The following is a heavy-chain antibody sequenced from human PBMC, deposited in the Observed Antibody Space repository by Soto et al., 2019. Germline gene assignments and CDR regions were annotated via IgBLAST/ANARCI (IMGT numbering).Heavy chain of an antibody. CDR2: IIPIFGTA. V-gene: IGHV1-69*12. CDR1: GGTFSSYA. Sequence: QVQLVQSGAEVKKPGSSVKVSCKASGGTFSSYAISWVRQAPGQGLEWMGGIIPIFGTANYAQKFQGRVTLTADESTSTAYMELSSLRSEDTAVYYCASESRYCSGGSCYFLPGMDYWGQGTLVTVSS. CDR3: ASESRYCSGGSCYFLPGMDY. D-gene: IGHD2-15*01. J-gene: IGHJ4*02.